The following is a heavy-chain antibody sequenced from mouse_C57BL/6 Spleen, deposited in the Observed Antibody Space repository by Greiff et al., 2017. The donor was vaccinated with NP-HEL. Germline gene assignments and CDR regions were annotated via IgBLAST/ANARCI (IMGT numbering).Heavy chain of an antibody. CDR1: GFSLTSYG. D-gene: IGHD1-1*01. J-gene: IGHJ1*03. CDR3: ARDLGSSYGYFDV. Sequence: VKLQESGPGLVAPSQSLSITCTVSGFSLTSYGVHWVRQPPGKGLEWLVVIWSDGSTTYNSALKSRLSISKDNSKSQVFLKMNSLQTDDTAMYYCARDLGSSYGYFDVWGTGTTVTVSS. V-gene: IGHV2-6*03. CDR2: IWSDGST.